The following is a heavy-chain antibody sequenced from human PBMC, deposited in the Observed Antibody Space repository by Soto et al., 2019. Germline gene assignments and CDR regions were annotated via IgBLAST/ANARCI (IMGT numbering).Heavy chain of an antibody. J-gene: IGHJ4*02. D-gene: IGHD2-21*02. CDR3: ARQRTTVVTQAYFDH. V-gene: IGHV4-39*01. CDR2: IYYSVRT. Sequence: PSETLALTCIVSSESMSSSSDDGGWIRQPPGKGLEWIGSIYYSVRTYYNPSFKSRVTISIYTSKNQFSLKLSSVTATDTAVYYCARQRTTVVTQAYFDHWAQGALVTVSS. CDR1: SESMSSSSDD.